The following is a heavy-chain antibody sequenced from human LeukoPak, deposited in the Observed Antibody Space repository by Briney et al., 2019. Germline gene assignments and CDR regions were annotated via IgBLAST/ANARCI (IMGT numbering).Heavy chain of an antibody. CDR1: GGTFSSYA. Sequence: SVKVTCKASGGTFSSYAISWVRQAPGQGLEWMGGIIPIFGTANYAQKFQGRVTITADESTSTAYMELSSLRSEDTAVYYCAREGTGIVVVPAAISDAFDIWGQGTMVTVSS. CDR3: AREGTGIVVVPAAISDAFDI. CDR2: IIPIFGTA. V-gene: IGHV1-69*01. J-gene: IGHJ3*02. D-gene: IGHD2-2*01.